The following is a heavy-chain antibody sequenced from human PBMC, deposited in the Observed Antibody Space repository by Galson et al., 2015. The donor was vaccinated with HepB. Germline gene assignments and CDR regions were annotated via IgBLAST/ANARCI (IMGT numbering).Heavy chain of an antibody. Sequence: SLRLSCAASGLNFSSYAMHWVRQGPGKGLEWVAVIAYDGSDEYYADSVKGRFTISRDNSKNTLSLQMDSLRLEDTAVYYCARDNDGSYDFWGQGTLVTVSS. CDR2: IAYDGSDE. CDR3: ARDNDGSYDF. D-gene: IGHD1-26*01. CDR1: GLNFSSYA. V-gene: IGHV3-30-3*01. J-gene: IGHJ4*02.